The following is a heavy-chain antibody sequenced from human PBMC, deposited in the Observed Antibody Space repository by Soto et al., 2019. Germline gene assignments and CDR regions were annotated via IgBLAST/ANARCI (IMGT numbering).Heavy chain of an antibody. CDR3: ARSPYSSKMNWFDP. Sequence: SETLSLTCAVYGGSFSGYYWSWIRQPPGKGLEWIGEINHSGSTNYNPSLKSRVTISVDTSKNQFSLKLSSVTAADTAVYYCARSPYSSKMNWFDPWGQGTLVTVSS. J-gene: IGHJ5*02. V-gene: IGHV4-34*01. CDR2: INHSGST. CDR1: GGSFSGYY. D-gene: IGHD6-13*01.